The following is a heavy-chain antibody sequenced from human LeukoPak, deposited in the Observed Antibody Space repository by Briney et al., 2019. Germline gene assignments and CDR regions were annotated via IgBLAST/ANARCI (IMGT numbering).Heavy chain of an antibody. Sequence: TGGSLRLSCAASGFTFSSYAMSWVRQAPGKGLEWVSAIGGSGGSTYYADSVKGRFTISRDNSKNTLYLQMNSLRAEDTAVYYCARDHCSSTSCYSHWGQGTLVTVSS. D-gene: IGHD2-2*01. CDR3: ARDHCSSTSCYSH. J-gene: IGHJ4*02. V-gene: IGHV3-23*01. CDR1: GFTFSSYA. CDR2: IGGSGGST.